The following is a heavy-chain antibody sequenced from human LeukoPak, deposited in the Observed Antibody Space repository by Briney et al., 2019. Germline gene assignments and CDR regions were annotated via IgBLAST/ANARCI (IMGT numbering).Heavy chain of an antibody. V-gene: IGHV4-39*01. Sequence: SETPSLTCTVSGGSISSSGYYWGWIRQPPGKGLEWIGSMYYSGSTYYNPSLKSRVTISVDTSKNQFSLKLSSVTAADTAVYYCARHGDYYDTSGDWFDPWGQGTLVTVSS. CDR3: ARHGDYYDTSGDWFDP. D-gene: IGHD3-22*01. CDR2: MYYSGST. J-gene: IGHJ5*02. CDR1: GGSISSSGYY.